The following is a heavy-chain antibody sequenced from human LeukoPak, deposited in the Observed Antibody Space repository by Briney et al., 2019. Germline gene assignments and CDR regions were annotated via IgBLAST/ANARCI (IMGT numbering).Heavy chain of an antibody. CDR1: GDSISSYY. V-gene: IGHV4-59*08. J-gene: IGHJ3*02. CDR3: ARHVTISGPYDASDI. D-gene: IGHD5-24*01. CDR2: IYYSGGT. Sequence: SGTLSLTCTVSGDSISSYYWSWIRQPPGKGLEWIGYIYYSGGTDYNPSLKSRVTISVDTSKNQFSLKLRSVTAADTAVYYCARHVTISGPYDASDIWGQGTMDPVS.